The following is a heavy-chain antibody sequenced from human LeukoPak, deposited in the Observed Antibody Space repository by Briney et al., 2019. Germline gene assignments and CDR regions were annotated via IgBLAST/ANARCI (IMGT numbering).Heavy chain of an antibody. CDR1: GFTFSSYW. CDR3: AKKEGDTYFSWYMDV. CDR2: IIGSGRTT. Sequence: PGGSLRLSCAASGFTFSSYWMHWVRQAPGKGLVWVSGIIGSGRTTFYADSVKGRFTISRDNSKNTLYLQMNSLRAEDTAIYYCAKKEGDTYFSWYMDVWGKGTTVTVSS. J-gene: IGHJ6*03. D-gene: IGHD2-21*01. V-gene: IGHV3-23*01.